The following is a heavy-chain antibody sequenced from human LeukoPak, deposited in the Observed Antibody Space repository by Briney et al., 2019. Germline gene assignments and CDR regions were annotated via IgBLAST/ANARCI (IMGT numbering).Heavy chain of an antibody. Sequence: ASLKVSCKASGYTFTGYYMHWVRQAPGQQLEWMGWINPNSGGKNYAQKFQGRVTMTRDTSISTAYMELSRLRSDDTAVYYCARVRGGMIVVVFDYWGQGTLVTVSS. CDR3: ARVRGGMIVVVFDY. CDR2: INPNSGGK. V-gene: IGHV1-2*02. D-gene: IGHD3-22*01. J-gene: IGHJ4*02. CDR1: GYTFTGYY.